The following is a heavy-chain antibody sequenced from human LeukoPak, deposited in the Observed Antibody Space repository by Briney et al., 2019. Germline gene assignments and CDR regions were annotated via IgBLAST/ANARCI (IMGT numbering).Heavy chain of an antibody. V-gene: IGHV4-59*01. D-gene: IGHD6-19*01. Sequence: SETLSLTCTVSGGSISSDYWHWIRQPPGKGLEWVGYIYYSGSTNYNPSLKSRVTISVDTSKTQFSLRLSSVTAADTAVYYCARRAPGWYLFDPWGQGTLVTVSS. J-gene: IGHJ5*02. CDR3: ARRAPGWYLFDP. CDR1: GGSISSDY. CDR2: IYYSGST.